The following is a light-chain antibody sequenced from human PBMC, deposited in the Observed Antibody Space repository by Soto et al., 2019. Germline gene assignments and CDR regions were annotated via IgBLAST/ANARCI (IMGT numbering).Light chain of an antibody. J-gene: IGLJ1*01. CDR3: TSYTTTTTRVL. Sequence: QSVLTQPASVSASPGQSITISCTGTSSDVGAYNYVSWYQHHPGKAPKLMIYDVSNRPSGVSNRFSGSKSGSTASLTISGLQAEDEADYYCTSYTTTTTRVLFGTGTKVTVL. CDR1: SSDVGAYNY. V-gene: IGLV2-14*01. CDR2: DVS.